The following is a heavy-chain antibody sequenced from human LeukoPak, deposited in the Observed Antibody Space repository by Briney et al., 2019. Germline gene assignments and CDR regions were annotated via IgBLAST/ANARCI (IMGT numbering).Heavy chain of an antibody. CDR3: AKDLHEIAADY. CDR1: GFTFSTYA. V-gene: IGHV3-23*01. D-gene: IGHD2-21*01. CDR2: ISGSGGST. Sequence: PGGSLRLSCAASGFTFSTYAMGWVRQAPGKGLEWVSTISGSGGSTYYADSLKGRFTISRDNSKNTLYLQMNSLRAEDTAVYYCAKDLHEIAADYWGQGTLVTVAS. J-gene: IGHJ4*02.